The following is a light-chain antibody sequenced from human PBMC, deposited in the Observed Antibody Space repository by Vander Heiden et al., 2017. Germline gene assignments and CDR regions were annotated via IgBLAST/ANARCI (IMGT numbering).Light chain of an antibody. Sequence: DIQLTQSPSSLSAPVGDRATITSRASQSISSDLNWYQQKPGKAPTLLIYAASSLQGGVASECSGGGSGTEVTITISRMQPADFAAYYCRQSYSTPLTFGGGTKVXIK. CDR2: AAS. CDR1: QSISSD. V-gene: IGKV1-39*01. J-gene: IGKJ4*01. CDR3: RQSYSTPLT.